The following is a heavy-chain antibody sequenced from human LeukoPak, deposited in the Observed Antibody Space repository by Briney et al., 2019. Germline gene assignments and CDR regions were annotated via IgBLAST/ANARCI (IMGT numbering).Heavy chain of an antibody. CDR3: ARVGSGSSSWYRD. Sequence: KPSETLCLTCAVYGGSFSGYYWSWIRQPPGKGLEWIGEINHSGSTNYNPSLKSRVTISVDTSKNQFSLKLSSVTAADTAVYYCARVGSGSSSWYRDWGQGTLVTVSS. V-gene: IGHV4-34*01. CDR2: INHSGST. D-gene: IGHD6-13*01. CDR1: GGSFSGYY. J-gene: IGHJ4*02.